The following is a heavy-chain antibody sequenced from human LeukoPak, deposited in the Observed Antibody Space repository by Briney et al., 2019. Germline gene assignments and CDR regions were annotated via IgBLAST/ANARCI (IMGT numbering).Heavy chain of an antibody. CDR1: GFIFRDYA. CDR2: LRGDGET. Sequence: GGSLRLSCVASGFIFRDYAMSWVRQTPAGGLEWVSSLRGDGETFYTDSVKGRFTLSRDHSRNTVYLQLSNLRVEGTAVYYCAKASWVSSADAVLWGQGTLVTVS. CDR3: AKASWVSSADAVL. J-gene: IGHJ4*02. V-gene: IGHV3-23*01. D-gene: IGHD3-16*01.